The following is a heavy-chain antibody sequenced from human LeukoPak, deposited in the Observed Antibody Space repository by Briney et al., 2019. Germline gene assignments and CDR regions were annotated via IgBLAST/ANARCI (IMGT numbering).Heavy chain of an antibody. V-gene: IGHV3-21*01. CDR3: AREGRGNWYFDL. Sequence: GGSLRLSCAASGFTFSSYGMHWVRQAPGKGLEWVSSISSSSSYIYYADSVKGRFTISRDNAKNSLYLQMNSLRAEDTAVYYCAREGRGNWYFDLWGRGTLVTVSS. D-gene: IGHD1-26*01. J-gene: IGHJ2*01. CDR2: ISSSSSYI. CDR1: GFTFSSYG.